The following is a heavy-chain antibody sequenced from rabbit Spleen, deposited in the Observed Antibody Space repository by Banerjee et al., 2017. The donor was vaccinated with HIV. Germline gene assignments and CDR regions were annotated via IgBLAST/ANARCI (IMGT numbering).Heavy chain of an antibody. CDR1: GFTLSSYY. V-gene: IGHV1S7*01. CDR2: IDPVFGIT. J-gene: IGHJ3*01. D-gene: IGHD2-1*01. CDR3: ARDGASNIL. Sequence: QLKESGGGLVQPGGSLKLSCKASGFTLSSYYMNWVRQAPGKGLEWIGYIDPVFGITYYANWVNGRFSISRENAQNTVFLQMTSLTAADTATYFCARDGASNILWGQGTLVTVS.